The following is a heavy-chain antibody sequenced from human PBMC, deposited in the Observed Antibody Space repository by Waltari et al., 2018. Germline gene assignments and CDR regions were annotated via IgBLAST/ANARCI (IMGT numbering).Heavy chain of an antibody. CDR2: SSGSGCSK. J-gene: IGHJ4*02. D-gene: IGHD3-3*01. CDR3: AKDGPIFGVLAPIDY. Sequence: EVQLVESGGGLVQPGGSLRLSCAASGFTFSSYAMSWVRQAPGKGLEWVSASSGSGCSKYYADSVKGRFTISRDNSKHTLYLQMNSLRAEDTAVYYCAKDGPIFGVLAPIDYWGQGTLVSVSS. CDR1: GFTFSSYA. V-gene: IGHV3-23*04.